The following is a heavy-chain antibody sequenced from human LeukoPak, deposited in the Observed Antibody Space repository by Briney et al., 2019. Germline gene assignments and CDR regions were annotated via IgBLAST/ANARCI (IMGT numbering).Heavy chain of an antibody. V-gene: IGHV5-51*01. CDR1: GCRFTTYW. CDR3: ARRGRSSNYFDY. D-gene: IGHD6-6*01. Sequence: GGSLQISGKGSGCRFTTYWIGWGRQMPGKGLEGMGIIYPCDSDTRYSPSFQGHVTMSADKSISTAYLQWSSLKASDTAMYYCARRGRSSNYFDYWGQGTLVTVSS. J-gene: IGHJ4*02. CDR2: IYPCDSDT.